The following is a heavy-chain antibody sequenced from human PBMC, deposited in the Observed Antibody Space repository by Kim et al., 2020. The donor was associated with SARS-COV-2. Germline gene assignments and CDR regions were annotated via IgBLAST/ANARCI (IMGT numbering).Heavy chain of an antibody. CDR1: GGSISSGSYY. CDR3: ARDRGSSSWYSADAFDI. Sequence: SETLSLTCTVSGGSISSGSYYWSWIRQHPGKGLEWIGYIYYSGSTYYNPSLKSRVTISVDTSKNQFSLKLSSVTAADTAVYYCARDRGSSSWYSADAFDIWGQGTMVTVSS. D-gene: IGHD6-13*01. CDR2: IYYSGST. J-gene: IGHJ3*02. V-gene: IGHV4-31*03.